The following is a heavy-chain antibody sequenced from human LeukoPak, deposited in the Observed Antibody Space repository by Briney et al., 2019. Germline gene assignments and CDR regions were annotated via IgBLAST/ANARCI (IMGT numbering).Heavy chain of an antibody. Sequence: GGSLRLSRAASGFTFSFSEMNWVRQVPGKGLEWVSYISSSGSTIYYADSVKGRFTISRDNAKNSLYLQLNSLGAEDTAVYYCASRVNGHFFDYWGQGTLVTVSS. CDR2: ISSSGSTI. J-gene: IGHJ4*02. V-gene: IGHV3-48*03. CDR3: ASRVNGHFFDY. D-gene: IGHD3-3*02. CDR1: GFTFSFSE.